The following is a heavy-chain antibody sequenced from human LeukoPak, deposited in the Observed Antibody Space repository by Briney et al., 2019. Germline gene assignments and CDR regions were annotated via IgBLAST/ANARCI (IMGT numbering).Heavy chain of an antibody. V-gene: IGHV3-23*01. Sequence: AGGSLRLSCAAFGFTFSSYAMSWVRQAPGKGLEWVSAISGSGGSTYYADSVKGRFTISRDNSKNTLYLQMNSLRAEDTAVYYCAKASNYYGSGSYYEFDYWGQGTLVTVSS. CDR1: GFTFSSYA. J-gene: IGHJ4*02. CDR3: AKASNYYGSGSYYEFDY. D-gene: IGHD3-10*01. CDR2: ISGSGGST.